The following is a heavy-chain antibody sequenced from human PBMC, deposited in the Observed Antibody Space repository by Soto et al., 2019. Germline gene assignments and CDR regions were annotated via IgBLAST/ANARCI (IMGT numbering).Heavy chain of an antibody. Sequence: QVQLVQSGAEVKKPGASVKVSCKTSGYTFTTYDINWVRQATGQGLEWMGWLNPNSGNTGYAQRLQGRVTMTRNASXNXPXXALSRLASEDTAAYSSAGASAHAHVWGGSHYYFYYWGQGTLVTVSS. J-gene: IGHJ4*02. CDR1: GYTFTTYD. D-gene: IGHD3-16*01. CDR3: AGASAHAHVWGGSHYYFYY. V-gene: IGHV1-8*01. CDR2: LNPNSGNT.